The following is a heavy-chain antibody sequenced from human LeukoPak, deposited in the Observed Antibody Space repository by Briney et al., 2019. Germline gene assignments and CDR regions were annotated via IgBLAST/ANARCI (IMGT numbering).Heavy chain of an antibody. V-gene: IGHV3-48*04. CDR2: ISSRSSTI. J-gene: IGHJ4*02. D-gene: IGHD3-10*01. CDR3: AREYDSGSYYNFGY. CDR1: GFTFSSYS. Sequence: GGSLRLSCAASGFTFSSYSMNWVRQAPGKGLEWVSYISSRSSTIYYADSVKGRFTISRDNAKNSLYLQMNSLRAEDTAVYYCAREYDSGSYYNFGYWGQGTLVTVSS.